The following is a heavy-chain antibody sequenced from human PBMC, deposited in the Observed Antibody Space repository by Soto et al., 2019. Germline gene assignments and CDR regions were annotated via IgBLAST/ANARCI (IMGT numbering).Heavy chain of an antibody. Sequence: ASVKVSCKASGYTFTSYYMHWVRQAPGQGLEWMGVINPSDGSTAFAQSFQGRITMTRDTSTSTVYMELNSLRSEDTAVYYCGRDIYVSTAAAGPDYWGQGTLVTVSS. J-gene: IGHJ4*02. CDR1: GYTFTSYY. V-gene: IGHV1-46*01. CDR3: GRDIYVSTAAAGPDY. CDR2: INPSDGST. D-gene: IGHD6-13*01.